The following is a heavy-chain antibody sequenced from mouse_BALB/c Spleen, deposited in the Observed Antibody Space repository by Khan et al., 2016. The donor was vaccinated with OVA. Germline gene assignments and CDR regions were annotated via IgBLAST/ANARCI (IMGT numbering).Heavy chain of an antibody. J-gene: IGHJ4*01. CDR3: ARVGYAGTMDY. V-gene: IGHV9-3-1*01. CDR1: GYTFTNNG. D-gene: IGHD2-14*01. CDR2: INTYTGEP. Sequence: QIQLVQSGPELKKPGETVKISCKASGYTFTNNGMNWVKQNPGKGLKWMGWINTYTGEPTYVDDFKGRFAFSLETSATTAYLQINNLKNEDTATYFCARVGYAGTMDYWGQGTSVIVSS.